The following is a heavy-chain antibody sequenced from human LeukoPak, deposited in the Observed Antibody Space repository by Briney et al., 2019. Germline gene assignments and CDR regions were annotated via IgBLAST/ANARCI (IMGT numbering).Heavy chain of an antibody. CDR2: IYYGGST. V-gene: IGHV4-39*07. CDR1: GGSISRNSDY. CDR3: ARDTQIFSAIKKFHYYGMDV. Sequence: SETLSLNCTFSGGSISRNSDYWGWIRQPPGKGLEWIGSIYYGGSTNYNPSLKSRVTISVDTSKNQFSLKLSSVTVADTGVYYCARDTQIFSAIKKFHYYGMDVWGQGTTVTVSS. J-gene: IGHJ6*02.